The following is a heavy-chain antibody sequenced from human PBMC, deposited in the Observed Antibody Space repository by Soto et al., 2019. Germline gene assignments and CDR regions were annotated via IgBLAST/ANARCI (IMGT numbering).Heavy chain of an antibody. J-gene: IGHJ4*02. Sequence: GESLKISCKGSGYTFTSYWIGRVRQMPGEGLEWMGVIYPSDSDIRYSPSFQGKVTISADKSITTAYLQWSSLKAADTAMYYCVRSGTSSGRFSDYWGQGTLVTVSS. V-gene: IGHV5-51*01. CDR3: VRSGTSSGRFSDY. D-gene: IGHD2-15*01. CDR1: GYTFTSYW. CDR2: IYPSDSDI.